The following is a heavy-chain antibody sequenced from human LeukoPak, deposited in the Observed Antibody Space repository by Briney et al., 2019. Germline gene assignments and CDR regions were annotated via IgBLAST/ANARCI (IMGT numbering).Heavy chain of an antibody. Sequence: PGGSLRLSCAASGFTFSSYSMNWVRQAPGKGLEWVSSISSSSSYIYYADSVKGRFTISRDNAKNSLYLQMNSLRAEDTAVYYCARGGIAAAASAWGYWGQGTLVTVSS. V-gene: IGHV3-21*01. CDR3: ARGGIAAAASAWGY. CDR2: ISSSSSYI. CDR1: GFTFSSYS. D-gene: IGHD6-13*01. J-gene: IGHJ4*02.